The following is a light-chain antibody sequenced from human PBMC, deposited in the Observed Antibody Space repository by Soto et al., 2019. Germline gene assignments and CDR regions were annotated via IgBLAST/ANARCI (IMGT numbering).Light chain of an antibody. J-gene: IGLJ3*02. CDR3: SSYAGSNHNWV. CDR1: SSDVGGYNY. Sequence: QSALTQPPPASGSPGQSVTISCTGTSSDVGGYNYVSWYQQHPGKAPKLMIYEVSKRPSGVPDRFSGSKSGNTASLTVSGLQAEDEADYYCSSYAGSNHNWVFGGGTKVTVL. V-gene: IGLV2-8*01. CDR2: EVS.